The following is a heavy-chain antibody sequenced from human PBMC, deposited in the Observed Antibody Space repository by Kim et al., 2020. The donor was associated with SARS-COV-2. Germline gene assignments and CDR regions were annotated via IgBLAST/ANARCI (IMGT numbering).Heavy chain of an antibody. V-gene: IGHV3-9*01. D-gene: IGHD6-19*01. CDR2: ISWNSGSI. Sequence: LSLTCAASGFTFDDYAMHWVRQAPGKGLEWVSGISWNSGSIGYADSVKGRFTISRDNAKNSLYLQMNSLRAEDTALYYCAKDSSGWSYFDYWGQGTLVTVSS. J-gene: IGHJ4*02. CDR1: GFTFDDYA. CDR3: AKDSSGWSYFDY.